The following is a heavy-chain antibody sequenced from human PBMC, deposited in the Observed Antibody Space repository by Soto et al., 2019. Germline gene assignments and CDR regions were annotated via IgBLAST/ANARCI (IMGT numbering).Heavy chain of an antibody. J-gene: IGHJ3*02. D-gene: IGHD2-21*01. Sequence: QVQLVQSGAEVKKPGSSVKVSCKASGGTFSSYAISWVRQAPGQGLEWMGGIIPIFGTANYAQKFQGRVTITADESTSTAYMELSSLRSEDTSLYYCARLCSGTYCGVVDIWGQGTMVTVSS. V-gene: IGHV1-69*01. CDR2: IIPIFGTA. CDR1: GGTFSSYA. CDR3: ARLCSGTYCGVVDI.